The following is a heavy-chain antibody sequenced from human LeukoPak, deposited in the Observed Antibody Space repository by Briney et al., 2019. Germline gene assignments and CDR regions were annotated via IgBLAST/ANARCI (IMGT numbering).Heavy chain of an antibody. D-gene: IGHD2-8*01. V-gene: IGHV3-48*02. Sequence: GGSLRLSCAAPGFTFSGYSINSVRQAPGKGLEWLSYITGRSSPIYYADSVKGRFTVSRDNAKNSLYPQMENLRDEDTAVYYCARDGPRGVPDYWGQGTLVTVSS. CDR2: ITGRSSPI. J-gene: IGHJ4*02. CDR3: ARDGPRGVPDY. CDR1: GFTFSGYS.